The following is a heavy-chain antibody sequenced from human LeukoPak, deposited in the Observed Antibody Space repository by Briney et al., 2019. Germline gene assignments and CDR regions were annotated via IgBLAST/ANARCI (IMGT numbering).Heavy chain of an antibody. CDR2: INPNSGGT. Sequence: ASVKVSCKASGYTFTGYYMHWVRQAPGQGLEWMGRINPNSGGTNYAQKFQGRVTMTRDTSISTAYMELSRLRSDDTAVYYCAREDFWRGYSDAFDIWGQGTMVTVSS. D-gene: IGHD3-3*01. CDR3: AREDFWRGYSDAFDI. J-gene: IGHJ3*02. CDR1: GYTFTGYY. V-gene: IGHV1-2*06.